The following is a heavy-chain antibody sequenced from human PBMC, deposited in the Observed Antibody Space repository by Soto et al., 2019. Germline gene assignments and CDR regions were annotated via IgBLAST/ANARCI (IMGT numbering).Heavy chain of an antibody. Sequence: QVRLQESGPGLVRPSQTLSLTCTVSGCSISGGRYYWIGIRPRPVEGLEWLGYTYYSGATYYNPCLKSRVAVSVDTSQDQVTQKVDSVPAADTAGYFCARQGYSSSSNRCYRGQGTTVTVSS. CDR3: ARQGYSSSSNRCY. V-gene: IGHV4-31*04. D-gene: IGHD6-6*01. CDR1: GCSISGGRYY. J-gene: IGHJ4*02. CDR2: TYYSGAT.